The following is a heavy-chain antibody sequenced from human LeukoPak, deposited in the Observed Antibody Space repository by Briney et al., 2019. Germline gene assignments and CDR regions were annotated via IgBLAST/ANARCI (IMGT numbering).Heavy chain of an antibody. Sequence: GGSLRLSCAASGFTFSSYAMSWVRQAPGKGLEWVSAISGSGGSAYYADSVKGRFTISRDNSKNTLYLQMNSLRAEDTAVYYCAKLSWIQLWSSFDYWGQGTLVTVSS. J-gene: IGHJ4*02. V-gene: IGHV3-23*01. D-gene: IGHD5-18*01. CDR2: ISGSGGSA. CDR1: GFTFSSYA. CDR3: AKLSWIQLWSSFDY.